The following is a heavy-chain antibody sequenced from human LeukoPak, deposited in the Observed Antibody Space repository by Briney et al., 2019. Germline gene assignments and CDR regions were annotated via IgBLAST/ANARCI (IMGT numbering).Heavy chain of an antibody. CDR2: IYYSGST. J-gene: IGHJ3*02. CDR3: ARRYYYGSGSYGDAFDI. Sequence: PSETLSLTCTVSDGSISGYYWNWIRQPPGKGLEWIGYIYYSGSTNYNPSLKSRVTISVDTSKNQFSLKLSSVTAADTAVYYCARRYYYGSGSYGDAFDIWGQGTMVTVSS. CDR1: DGSISGYY. V-gene: IGHV4-59*01. D-gene: IGHD3-10*01.